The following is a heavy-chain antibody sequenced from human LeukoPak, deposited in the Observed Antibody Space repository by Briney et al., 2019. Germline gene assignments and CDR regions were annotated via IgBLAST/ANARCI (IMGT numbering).Heavy chain of an antibody. CDR1: GFTFNTYI. J-gene: IGHJ4*02. Sequence: GGSLRLSCAASGFTFNTYIMNWVRQAPGKGLEWVSSISSSSSYIYYADSLKGRFTISRDNAKNSLYLHMSSLRVEDTAVYYCARGIVPAAFDFWGQGTLVTVSS. V-gene: IGHV3-21*01. D-gene: IGHD2-2*01. CDR3: ARGIVPAAFDF. CDR2: ISSSSSYI.